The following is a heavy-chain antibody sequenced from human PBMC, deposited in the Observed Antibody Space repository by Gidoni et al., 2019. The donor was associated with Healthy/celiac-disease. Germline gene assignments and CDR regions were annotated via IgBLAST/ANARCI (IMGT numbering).Heavy chain of an antibody. CDR3: ATLAAAGSYYYYGMDV. CDR2: ISSSGSTI. Sequence: EVQLVESGGGLVQPGGSLRLSCAASGFTFSSYELNWVRQAPGKGLEWVSYISSSGSTIYYADSVKGRFTISRDNAKNSLYLQMNSLRAEDTAVYYCATLAAAGSYYYYGMDVWGQGTTVTVSS. J-gene: IGHJ6*02. V-gene: IGHV3-48*03. CDR1: GFTFSSYE. D-gene: IGHD6-13*01.